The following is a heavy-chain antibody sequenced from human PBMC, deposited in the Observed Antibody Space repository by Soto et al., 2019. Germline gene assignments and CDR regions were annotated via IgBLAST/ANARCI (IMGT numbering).Heavy chain of an antibody. CDR1: GFIFTNYA. CDR2: IGCLGNSA. J-gene: IGHJ3*01. CDR3: VREGRGSFDF. D-gene: IGHD5-12*01. V-gene: IGHV3-23*01. Sequence: GGSLRLSCAASGFIFTNYAMNWVRQAPGKELEWVSVIGCLGNSAYYSDSVQGRFTISRDNSKNTLSLQMSSLTTDETAIYYCVREGRGSFDFWGRGTMVTVSS.